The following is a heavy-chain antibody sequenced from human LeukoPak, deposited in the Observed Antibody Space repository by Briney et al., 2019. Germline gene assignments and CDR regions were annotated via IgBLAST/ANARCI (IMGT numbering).Heavy chain of an antibody. J-gene: IGHJ5*02. D-gene: IGHD5-18*01. CDR1: GFTFSSYA. Sequence: GGSLRLSCAASGFTFSSYAMSWVRQAPGKGLGWVSAISGSGGSTYYADSVKGRFTISRDNSKNTLYLQMNSLRAEDTAVYYCAKGLRGYSYGPYNWFDPWGQGTLVTVSS. V-gene: IGHV3-23*01. CDR3: AKGLRGYSYGPYNWFDP. CDR2: ISGSGGST.